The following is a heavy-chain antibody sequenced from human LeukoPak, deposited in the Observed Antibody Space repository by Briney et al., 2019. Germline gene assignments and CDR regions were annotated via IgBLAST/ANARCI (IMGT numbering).Heavy chain of an antibody. D-gene: IGHD4-17*01. Sequence: SETLSLTCTVSGGSISSYYWSWIRQPRGQGLEWIGYIYYSGSTNYNPSLKSRVTISVDTSKNQFSLKLSSVTAADTAVYYCARHTVTTSFDYWGQGTLVTVSS. CDR2: IYYSGST. J-gene: IGHJ4*02. CDR1: GGSISSYY. CDR3: ARHTVTTSFDY. V-gene: IGHV4-59*01.